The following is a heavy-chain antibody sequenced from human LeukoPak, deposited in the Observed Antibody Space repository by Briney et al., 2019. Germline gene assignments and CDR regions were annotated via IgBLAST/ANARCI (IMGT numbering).Heavy chain of an antibody. J-gene: IGHJ3*02. CDR3: LVGATAFDI. V-gene: IGHV1-69*06. Sequence: GASVQVSCKASGGTFSSYAISWVRQAPGQGLEWMGGIIPIFGTANYAQKFQGRVTITADKSTSTAYMELSSLRSEDTAVYYCLVGATAFDIWGQGTMVTVSS. CDR1: GGTFSSYA. CDR2: IIPIFGTA. D-gene: IGHD1-26*01.